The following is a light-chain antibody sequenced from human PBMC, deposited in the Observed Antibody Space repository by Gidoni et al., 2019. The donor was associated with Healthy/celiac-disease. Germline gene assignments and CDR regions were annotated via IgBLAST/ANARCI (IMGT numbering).Light chain of an antibody. J-gene: IGKJ3*01. Sequence: EIVLTQSPATLSLSPGERATLSCRASQSVSSYLAWYQQKPGQAPRLLIYDASNRATGIPARFSGSGSGTDFTLTISSLEPEDFAVYYCQQRSSWPRFTFGPGTKVHI. V-gene: IGKV3-11*01. CDR1: QSVSSY. CDR3: QQRSSWPRFT. CDR2: DAS.